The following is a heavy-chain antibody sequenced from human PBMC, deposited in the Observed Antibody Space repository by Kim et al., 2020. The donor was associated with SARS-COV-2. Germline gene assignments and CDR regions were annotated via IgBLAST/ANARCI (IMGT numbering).Heavy chain of an antibody. Sequence: GGSLRLSCAASGFTFSSYGMHWVRQAPGKGLEWVAVIWYDGSNKYYADSVKGRFTISRDNSKNTLYLQMNSLRAEDTAVYYCARESGSSSWYRYYYYGMDVWGQGTTVTVSS. J-gene: IGHJ6*02. CDR2: IWYDGSNK. V-gene: IGHV3-33*01. CDR1: GFTFSSYG. CDR3: ARESGSSSWYRYYYYGMDV. D-gene: IGHD6-13*01.